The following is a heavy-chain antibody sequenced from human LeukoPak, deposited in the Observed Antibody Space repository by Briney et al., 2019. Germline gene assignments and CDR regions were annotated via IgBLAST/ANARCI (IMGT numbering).Heavy chain of an antibody. Sequence: GGSLRLSCAASGFTFSSYRMSWVRQAPGKGLEWVANIKQDGSEKYYVDSVKGRFTISRDNAKNSLYLQMNSLRAEDTAVYYCARATYYYDSSGYYYADQDAFDIWGQGTMVTVSS. V-gene: IGHV3-7*01. J-gene: IGHJ3*02. CDR1: GFTFSSYR. CDR2: IKQDGSEK. D-gene: IGHD3-22*01. CDR3: ARATYYYDSSGYYYADQDAFDI.